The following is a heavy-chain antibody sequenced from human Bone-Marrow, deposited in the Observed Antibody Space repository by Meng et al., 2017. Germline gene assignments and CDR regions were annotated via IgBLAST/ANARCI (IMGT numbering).Heavy chain of an antibody. CDR2: INPNSGGT. CDR3: ARGSLIGGSTKSTFHI. CDR1: GYTFTGYY. D-gene: IGHD1-26*01. V-gene: IGHV1-2*02. Sequence: ASVKVSCKASGYTFTGYYMHWVRQAPGQGLEWMGWINPNSGGTNYAQKFQGRVTMTRDTSISTAYMELTSLTSDDTGVYHCARGSLIGGSTKSTFHIWGQGTMVTVSS. J-gene: IGHJ3*02.